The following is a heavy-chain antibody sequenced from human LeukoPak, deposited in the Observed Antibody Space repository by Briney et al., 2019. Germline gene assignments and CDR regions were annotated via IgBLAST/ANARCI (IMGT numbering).Heavy chain of an antibody. Sequence: SETLSLTCTVSGGSIRSSYWTWIRQPPGKGLEWIGYMYYSGSTKYNPSLKSRVTMSVDTSQNQFSLKLSSVTAADTAVYYCARGLSSIAARDYYYYGMDVWGQGTTVTVSS. CDR2: MYYSGST. V-gene: IGHV4-59*01. CDR1: GGSIRSSY. J-gene: IGHJ6*02. D-gene: IGHD6-6*01. CDR3: ARGLSSIAARDYYYYGMDV.